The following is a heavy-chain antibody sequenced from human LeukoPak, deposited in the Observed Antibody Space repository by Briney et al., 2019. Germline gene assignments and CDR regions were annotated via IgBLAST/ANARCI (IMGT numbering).Heavy chain of an antibody. J-gene: IGHJ4*02. CDR3: ARDRGYCTNAVCPADY. Sequence: GASVKVSCKTSGYTFTGYGFNWVRQAPGQGLEWMGWISTYNGNTNFAQELQGRVTMTTDTSTSTAYMELRSLRSDDTAVYYCARDRGYCTNAVCPADYWGQGTLVTVSS. CDR2: ISTYNGNT. V-gene: IGHV1-18*01. D-gene: IGHD2-8*01. CDR1: GYTFTGYG.